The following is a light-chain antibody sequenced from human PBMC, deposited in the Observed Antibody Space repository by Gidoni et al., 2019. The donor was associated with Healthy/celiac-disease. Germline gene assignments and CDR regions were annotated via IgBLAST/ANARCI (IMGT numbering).Light chain of an antibody. J-gene: IGKJ1*01. V-gene: IGKV3-11*01. CDR3: QQRSNWPPWT. Sequence: EIVLTQPPATLSLSPGESATLSCRASQHVSSYLAWYQQQPGQAPRLLIYDASNRATGIPARFSGSGSGTDFTLTISSLEPEDFAVYYCQQRSNWPPWTFGQGTKVEIK. CDR2: DAS. CDR1: QHVSSY.